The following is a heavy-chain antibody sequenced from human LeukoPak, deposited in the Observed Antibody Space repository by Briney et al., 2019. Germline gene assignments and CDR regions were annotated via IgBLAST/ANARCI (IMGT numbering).Heavy chain of an antibody. CDR1: GFTFSSYW. J-gene: IGHJ4*02. D-gene: IGHD5-18*01. V-gene: IGHV3-7*04. CDR2: IKQDGSAK. Sequence: PGGSLRLSCAASGFTFSSYWMSWVRQAPGKGLEWVANIKQDGSAKYYVDSVKGRFTISRDNAKDSLYLQMNSLRAEDTAVYYCARDIRHTAMVKGRDYWGQGTLVTVSS. CDR3: ARDIRHTAMVKGRDY.